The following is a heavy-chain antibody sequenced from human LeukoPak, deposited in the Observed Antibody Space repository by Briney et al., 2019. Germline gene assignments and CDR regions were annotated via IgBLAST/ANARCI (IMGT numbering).Heavy chain of an antibody. CDR2: IIPIFGTA. D-gene: IGHD1-7*01. V-gene: IGHV1-69*05. CDR3: ARVRLELRSYYYYYYMDV. CDR1: GGTFSSYA. J-gene: IGHJ6*03. Sequence: GASVKVSCKASGGTFSSYAISWVRQAPGQGLEWMGGIIPIFGTANYAQKFQGRVTITTDESTSTAYMELSSLRSEDTAVYYCARVRLELRSYYYYYYMDVWGKGITVTVSS.